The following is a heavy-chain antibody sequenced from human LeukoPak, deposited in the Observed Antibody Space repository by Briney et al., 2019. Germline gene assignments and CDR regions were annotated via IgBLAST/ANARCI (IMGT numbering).Heavy chain of an antibody. D-gene: IGHD3-10*01. Sequence: PGXSLRLSCAASGFTFSSYEMNWVRQAPGKGMEWVSYISSSGSTIYYADSVKGRFTISRDNAKNSLYLQMNSLRAEDTAVYYCARQSYYHGSGSSNFDYWGQGTLVTVSS. J-gene: IGHJ4*02. CDR2: ISSSGSTI. CDR1: GFTFSSYE. CDR3: ARQSYYHGSGSSNFDY. V-gene: IGHV3-48*03.